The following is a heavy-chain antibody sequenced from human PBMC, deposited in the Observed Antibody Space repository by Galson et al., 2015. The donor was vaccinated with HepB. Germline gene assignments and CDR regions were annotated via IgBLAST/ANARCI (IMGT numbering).Heavy chain of an antibody. J-gene: IGHJ1*01. V-gene: IGHV3-23*01. CDR3: AKGPAAIGYFEH. D-gene: IGHD2-2*02. CDR2: ISGSGGST. CDR1: GLSFSSYA. Sequence: SLRLSCAASGLSFSSYAMSWVRQAPGKGLEWVSGISGSGGSTYYADSVNGRFTVSRDNSKNTLYLQMNSLRVEDTALYYCAKGPAAIGYFEHWGQGTLVTVSS.